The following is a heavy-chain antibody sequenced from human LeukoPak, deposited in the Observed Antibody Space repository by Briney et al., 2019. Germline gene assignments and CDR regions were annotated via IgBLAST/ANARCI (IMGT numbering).Heavy chain of an antibody. CDR3: ARGAYYDSSGYYLGGPFDY. V-gene: IGHV1-69*04. J-gene: IGHJ4*02. CDR2: IIPILGIA. CDR1: GGTFSSYA. Sequence: GASVKVSCKAPGGTFSSYAISWVRQAPGQGLEWMGRIIPILGIANYAQKFQGRVTITADKSTSTAYMELSSLRSEDTAVYYCARGAYYDSSGYYLGGPFDYWGQGTLVTVSS. D-gene: IGHD3-22*01.